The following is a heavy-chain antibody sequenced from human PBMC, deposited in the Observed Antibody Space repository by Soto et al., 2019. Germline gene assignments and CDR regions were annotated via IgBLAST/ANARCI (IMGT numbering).Heavy chain of an antibody. CDR2: INAGNGNT. J-gene: IGHJ3*02. Sequence: ASVKVSCKAFGYTFTSYAIHWVRQAPGQRLEWMGWINAGNGNTKYSQKFQGRVTMTEDTSTDTAYMELSSLRSEDTAVYYCATSLYDSSGYYGYHDAFDIWGQGTMVTVSS. CDR1: GYTFTSYA. D-gene: IGHD3-22*01. V-gene: IGHV1-3*01. CDR3: ATSLYDSSGYYGYHDAFDI.